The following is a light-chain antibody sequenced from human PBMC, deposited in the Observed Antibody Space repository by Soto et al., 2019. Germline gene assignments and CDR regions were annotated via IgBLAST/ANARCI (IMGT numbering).Light chain of an antibody. CDR3: QKYNSAPRV. Sequence: DIQMTQSPSTLSASVGDSVSINCRASQSISAWLAWYQQKPGKAPRLLIYKASTLEIGVPSRFSGSGSGTEFTLTISSLQPDDVAIYYCQKYNSAPRVFGGGTKVEIK. V-gene: IGKV1-5*03. J-gene: IGKJ4*01. CDR1: QSISAW. CDR2: KAS.